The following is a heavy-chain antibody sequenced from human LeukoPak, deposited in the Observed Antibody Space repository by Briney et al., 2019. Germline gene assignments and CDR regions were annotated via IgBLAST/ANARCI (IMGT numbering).Heavy chain of an antibody. CDR2: MSYDGSNT. D-gene: IGHD3-3*01. J-gene: IGHJ4*02. CDR3: ARGKGLPYDFWSGPHYFDY. Sequence: QPGRSLRLSCAASGFTFSSYAMLWVRQPPGKGLEWVAMMSYDGSNTYYADSMKDRFTISRDNSKNTLYLQMDSPISEDSAVYYCARGKGLPYDFWSGPHYFDYWGQGSLVTVSS. CDR1: GFTFSSYA. V-gene: IGHV3-30-3*01.